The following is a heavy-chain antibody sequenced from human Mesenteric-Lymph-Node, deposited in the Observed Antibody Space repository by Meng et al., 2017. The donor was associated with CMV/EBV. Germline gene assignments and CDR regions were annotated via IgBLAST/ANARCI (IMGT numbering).Heavy chain of an antibody. CDR1: GGSISSGGYY. Sequence: TVSGGSISSGGYYWSWIRQHPGKGLEWIGYIYYSGSTYYNPSLKSRVTISVDTSKNQFSLKLSSVTAADTAVYYCASRNYYASGSPDYWGQGTPVTVSS. J-gene: IGHJ4*02. D-gene: IGHD3-10*01. CDR2: IYYSGST. V-gene: IGHV4-31*02. CDR3: ASRNYYASGSPDY.